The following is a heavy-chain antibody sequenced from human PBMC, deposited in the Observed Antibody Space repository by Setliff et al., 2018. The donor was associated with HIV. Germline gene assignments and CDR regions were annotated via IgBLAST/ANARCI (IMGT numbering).Heavy chain of an antibody. V-gene: IGHV3-23*01. J-gene: IGHJ4*02. CDR2: ISDSGDNS. CDR1: GFPFSTYA. CDR3: AKTIAALDY. Sequence: GGSLRLSCAASGFPFSTYAMNWVRQAPGKGLEWVSAISDSGDNSYYADSVKGRFTISRDNSRDTLYLQMNSLRVEDTAVYFCAKTIAALDYWGQGTLVTVSS. D-gene: IGHD6-13*01.